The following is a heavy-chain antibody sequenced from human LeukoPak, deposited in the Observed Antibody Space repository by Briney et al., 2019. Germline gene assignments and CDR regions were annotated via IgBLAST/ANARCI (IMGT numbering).Heavy chain of an antibody. CDR1: GGTFSSYA. CDR3: ARLSTVTTSFDY. V-gene: IGHV1-69*01. Sequence: GSSVKVSCKASGGTFSSYAISWVRQAPGQGLEWMGGIIPIFDTANYAQKFQGRVTITADESTSTTYMELSSLRSEDTAVYYCARLSTVTTSFDYWGQGTLVTVST. J-gene: IGHJ4*02. CDR2: IIPIFDTA. D-gene: IGHD4-17*01.